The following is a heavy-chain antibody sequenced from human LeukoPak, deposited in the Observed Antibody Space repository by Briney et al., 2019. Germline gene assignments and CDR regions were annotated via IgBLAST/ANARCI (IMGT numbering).Heavy chain of an antibody. J-gene: IGHJ6*03. CDR3: ARDSVLMVYANPDDYYYYMDV. CDR1: GGSFSGYY. Sequence: PSETLSLTCAVYGGSFSGYYWSWIRQPPGKGLEWIGEINHSGSTNYNPSLKSRVTMSVDTSKNQFSLKLSSVTAADTAVYYCARDSVLMVYANPDDYYYYMDVWGKGTTVTVSS. CDR2: INHSGST. D-gene: IGHD2-8*01. V-gene: IGHV4-34*01.